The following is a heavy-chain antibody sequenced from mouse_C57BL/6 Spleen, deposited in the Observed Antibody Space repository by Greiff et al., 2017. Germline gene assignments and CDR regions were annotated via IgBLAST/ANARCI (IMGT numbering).Heavy chain of an antibody. D-gene: IGHD2-1*01. CDR3: GGWDGNYPFAY. J-gene: IGHJ3*01. CDR2: IFPGSGST. V-gene: IGHV1-9*01. CDR1: GYTFTGYW. Sequence: VQLQQSGAELMKPGASVKLSCKATGYTFTGYWIEWVKQRPGTGLEWIGEIFPGSGSTNYNEKFKGKATFTAYTSSNTAYMQLSSLTTEDSAIYYCGGWDGNYPFAYWGQGTLVTVSA.